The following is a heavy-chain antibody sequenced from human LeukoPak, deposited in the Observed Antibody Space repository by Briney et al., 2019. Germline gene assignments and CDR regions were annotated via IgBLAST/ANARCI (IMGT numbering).Heavy chain of an antibody. J-gene: IGHJ6*03. V-gene: IGHV1-18*01. D-gene: IGHD3-10*01. CDR3: ARDGRDGSGSYYIYYYYYMDV. CDR2: ISAYNGNT. CDR1: GYTFTSYG. Sequence: ASVKVSCKASGYTFTSYGISWVRQAPGQGLEWMGWISAYNGNTNYAQKLQGRVTMTTDTSTSTAYMELRSLRSDDTAVYYCARDGRDGSGSYYIYYYYYMDVWGKGTTVTVSS.